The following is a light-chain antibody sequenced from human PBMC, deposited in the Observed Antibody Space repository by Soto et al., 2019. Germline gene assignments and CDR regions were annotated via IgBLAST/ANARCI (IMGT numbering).Light chain of an antibody. CDR3: SSYTSSSNVV. CDR2: EVS. V-gene: IGLV2-14*01. Sequence: QSVLTQPASVSGSPGQSITISCTGTSSDVGGYNHVSWYQQHPGKAPKVMIYEVSNRPSGVSNRFSGSKSGNTASLTISGLQAEDEADYYCSSYTSSSNVVFAGGTKVTVL. CDR1: SSDVGGYNH. J-gene: IGLJ2*01.